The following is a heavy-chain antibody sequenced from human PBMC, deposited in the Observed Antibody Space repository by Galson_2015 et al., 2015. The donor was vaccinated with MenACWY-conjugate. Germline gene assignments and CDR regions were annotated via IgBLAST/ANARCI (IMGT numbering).Heavy chain of an antibody. CDR1: GFTVSTNC. CDR2: ICSGTRT. CDR3: ARSGVGFGERWLDP. Sequence: SLRLPCAASGFTVSTNCMSWVRQAPGKGLEWVSIICSGTRTFYADYVKGRFTISGDNSQNTVYLQMNSLRAEDTAMYYCARSGVGFGERWLDPWGQGTLVTVSS. J-gene: IGHJ5*02. D-gene: IGHD3-16*01. V-gene: IGHV3-53*01.